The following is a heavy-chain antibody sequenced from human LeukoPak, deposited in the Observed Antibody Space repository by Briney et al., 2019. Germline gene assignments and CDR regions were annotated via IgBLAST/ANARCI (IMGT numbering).Heavy chain of an antibody. CDR3: ARAPPPLDCSSTSCPFDY. D-gene: IGHD2-2*01. V-gene: IGHV3-21*01. CDR1: GFTFSSYS. Sequence: PGGSLRLSCAASGFTFSSYSMNWVRQAPGKGLEWVSSISSSSSYIYYADSVKGRFTISRDNAKNSLYLQMNSLRAEDTAVYYCARAPPPLDCSSTSCPFDYWGQGTLVTVSS. CDR2: ISSSSSYI. J-gene: IGHJ4*02.